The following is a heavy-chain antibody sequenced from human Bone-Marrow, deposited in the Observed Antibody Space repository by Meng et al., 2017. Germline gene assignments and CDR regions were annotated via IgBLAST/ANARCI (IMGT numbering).Heavy chain of an antibody. Sequence: ESLKISCAASGFTVSSNYMSWVRPAPGKGLEWVSVLFSDGTTYYAESVKGRFTISRHNSENTLYLQMNSLRIDDTAIYYCATATSSNGWTAERDYWGQGTLVTVSS. CDR1: GFTVSSNY. V-gene: IGHV3-53*04. J-gene: IGHJ4*02. CDR2: LFSDGTT. D-gene: IGHD6-19*01. CDR3: ATATSSNGWTAERDY.